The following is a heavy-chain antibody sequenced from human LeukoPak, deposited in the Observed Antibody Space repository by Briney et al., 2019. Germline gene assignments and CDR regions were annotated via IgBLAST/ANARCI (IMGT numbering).Heavy chain of an antibody. J-gene: IGHJ4*02. CDR2: IYSGGNT. V-gene: IGHV3-53*01. CDR1: EESVSINY. D-gene: IGHD6-19*01. CDR3: ARVGIYSSGWKPFDY. Sequence: GGSLRLFCEASEESVSINYMSWVRQAPEKGLEWVSIIYSGGNTYYADSVKGRFTISRDNSKNTVYLQMNSLRAEDTAVYYCARVGIYSSGWKPFDYWGQGTLVTVSS.